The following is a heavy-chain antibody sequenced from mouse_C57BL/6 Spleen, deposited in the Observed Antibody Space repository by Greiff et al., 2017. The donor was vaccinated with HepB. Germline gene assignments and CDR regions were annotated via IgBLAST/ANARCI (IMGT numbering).Heavy chain of an antibody. V-gene: IGHV5-12*01. J-gene: IGHJ3*01. D-gene: IGHD2-5*01. CDR2: ISNGGGST. CDR3: ARRGSNYGFAY. Sequence: DVKLVESGGGLVQPGGSLKLSCAASGFTFSDYYMYWVRQTPEKRLEWVAYISNGGGSTYYPDTVKGRFTISRDNAKNTLYLQMSRLKSEDTAMYYCARRGSNYGFAYWGQGTLVTVSA. CDR1: GFTFSDYY.